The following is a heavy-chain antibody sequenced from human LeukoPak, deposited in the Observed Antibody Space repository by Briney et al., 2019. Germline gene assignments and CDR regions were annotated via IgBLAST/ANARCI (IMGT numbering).Heavy chain of an antibody. V-gene: IGHV3-30*02. CDR2: IHYDSTTE. Sequence: GGSLRLSCAASRFAFSSYGMHWVRQAPGKGLEWVAYIHYDSTTEDYADSVKGRFTISRDNSKNTLFLQMNNLRVEDMAVFYCAKDWNWAIDYWGQGTLVTVSS. CDR3: AKDWNWAIDY. J-gene: IGHJ4*02. D-gene: IGHD1-7*01. CDR1: RFAFSSYG.